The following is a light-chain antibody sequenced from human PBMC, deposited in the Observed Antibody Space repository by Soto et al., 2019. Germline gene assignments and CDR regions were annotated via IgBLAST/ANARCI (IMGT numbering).Light chain of an antibody. CDR1: QSVSSD. V-gene: IGKV3-15*01. J-gene: IGKJ4*01. Sequence: DIVMTHSPATLPVSPGARATLSCRASQSVSSDLAWHQQTPGQPPMLLIYRTSTRATGIPARFSGSGSGTEFTLTISSMQPEDFAVYYCQQYYNWLTFGGGTKVDI. CDR2: RTS. CDR3: QQYYNWLT.